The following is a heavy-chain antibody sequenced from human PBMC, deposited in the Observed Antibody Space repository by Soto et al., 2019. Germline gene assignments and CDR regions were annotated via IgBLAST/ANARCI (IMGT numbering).Heavy chain of an antibody. V-gene: IGHV4-59*08. CDR3: ARHHPGCPVDY. D-gene: IGHD3-9*01. Sequence: QVQLQESGPGLVKPSETLSLTCTVSGGSISGYYWSWIRQTPGKRLAWIGYIYYSGSTGSTNYNPSLKSRGTISGDTSKNQFSLKLSSVTAADTAVYYCARHHPGCPVDYWGQGTLVTVSS. J-gene: IGHJ4*02. CDR1: GGSISGYY. CDR2: IYYSGSTGST.